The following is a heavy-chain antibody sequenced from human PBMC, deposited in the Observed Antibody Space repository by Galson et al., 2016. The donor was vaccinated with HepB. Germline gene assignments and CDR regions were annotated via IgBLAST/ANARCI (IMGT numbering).Heavy chain of an antibody. V-gene: IGHV3-30*18. J-gene: IGHJ6*04. CDR3: AKDVSYSDYGPYHYFYGLDA. CDR2: ISYDGSNK. CDR1: GFTFSSYG. Sequence: SLRLSCAASGFTFSSYGMHWVRQAPGKGLEWVAVISYDGSNKYYADSVKGRFTISRDNSKNRLYLQMNSLRAEDTAIYYCAKDVSYSDYGPYHYFYGLDAWGKGTTVTVSS. D-gene: IGHD4-17*01.